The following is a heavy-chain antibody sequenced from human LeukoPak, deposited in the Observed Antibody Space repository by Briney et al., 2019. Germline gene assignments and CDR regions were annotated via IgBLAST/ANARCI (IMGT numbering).Heavy chain of an antibody. CDR3: ARWLYSSAWYFDS. CDR2: INKDASTD. Sequence: PGGSLRLSCAASGFMFSDCWMSWVRQAPGKGLEWVANINKDASTDAFVDSVKGRFTISRDNARNSLYLQMNSLRPEDTAVYYCARWLYSSAWYFDSWGQGTLVTVSS. D-gene: IGHD6-19*01. V-gene: IGHV3-7*01. CDR1: GFMFSDCW. J-gene: IGHJ4*02.